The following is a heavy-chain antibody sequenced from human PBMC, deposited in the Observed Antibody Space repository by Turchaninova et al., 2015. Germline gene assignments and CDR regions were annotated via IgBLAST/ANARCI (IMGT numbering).Heavy chain of an antibody. CDR1: GFTFSSYG. CDR3: ARMDCGGDCYT. J-gene: IGHJ4*02. D-gene: IGHD2-21*02. CDR2: LNSDGRST. Sequence: EVQLVESGGGLVQPGGSLRLYCAASGFTFSSYGMHWVRQAQGKGLVWVSHLNSDGRSTTYADSVKGQFTISRDNAKNTLYLQMNSLRVEDTAVYYCARMDCGGDCYTWGQGTLVTVSS. V-gene: IGHV3-74*01.